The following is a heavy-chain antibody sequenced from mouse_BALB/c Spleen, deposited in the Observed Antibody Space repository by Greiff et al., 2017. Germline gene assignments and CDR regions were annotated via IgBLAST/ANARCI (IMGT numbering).Heavy chain of an antibody. CDR1: GFTFSSYA. J-gene: IGHJ2*01. V-gene: IGHV5-6-5*01. CDR2: ISSGGST. Sequence: EVNLVESGGGLVKPGGSLKLSCAASGFTFSSYAMSWVRQTPEKRLEWVASISSGGSTYYPDSVKGRFTISRDNARNILYLQMSSLRSEDTAMYYCAKLYYDYEEDYWGQGTTLTVSS. D-gene: IGHD2-4*01. CDR3: AKLYYDYEEDY.